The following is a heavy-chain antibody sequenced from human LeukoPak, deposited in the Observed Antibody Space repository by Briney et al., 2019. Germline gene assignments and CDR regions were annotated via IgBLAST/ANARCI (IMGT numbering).Heavy chain of an antibody. CDR3: ASTYYYDSSGYYYSHSDAFDI. Sequence: SQTLSLTCTVSGGSISSGSYYWSWIRQPPGKGLEWIGRIYTSGSTNYNPSLKSRVTISVDKSKNQFSLKLSSVTAADTAVYYCASTYYYDSSGYYYSHSDAFDIWGQGTMVTVFS. CDR2: IYTSGST. D-gene: IGHD3-22*01. V-gene: IGHV4-61*02. CDR1: GGSISSGSYY. J-gene: IGHJ3*02.